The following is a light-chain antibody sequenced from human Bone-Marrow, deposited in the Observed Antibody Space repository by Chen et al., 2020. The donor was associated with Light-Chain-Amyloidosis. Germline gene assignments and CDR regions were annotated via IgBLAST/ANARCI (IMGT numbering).Light chain of an antibody. Sequence: QSALTQPASVSGSPGQSITISCTGTINDVGAYNHVSWYQHHPGKAPKLIIFELNNRPSGISDRFSGSKSGDTAYLTISGLQAEDEADYYCNSYTRYAIYVFGPGTTVTVL. V-gene: IGLV2-14*01. J-gene: IGLJ1*01. CDR1: INDVGAYNH. CDR3: NSYTRYAIYV. CDR2: ELN.